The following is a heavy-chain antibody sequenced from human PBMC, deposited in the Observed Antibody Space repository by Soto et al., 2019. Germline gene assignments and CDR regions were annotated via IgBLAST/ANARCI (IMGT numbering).Heavy chain of an antibody. D-gene: IGHD6-13*01. J-gene: IGHJ6*02. CDR2: ISYDGSNK. CDR3: ARADSSSWYAPGYYGMDV. Sequence: HPGGSLRLSCAASGFTFSSYAMHWVRQSPGKGLEWVAVISYDGSNKYYADSVKGRFTISRDNSKSTLYLQMNSLRAEDTAVYYCARADSSSWYAPGYYGMDVWGQGTTVTVSS. V-gene: IGHV3-30-3*01. CDR1: GFTFSSYA.